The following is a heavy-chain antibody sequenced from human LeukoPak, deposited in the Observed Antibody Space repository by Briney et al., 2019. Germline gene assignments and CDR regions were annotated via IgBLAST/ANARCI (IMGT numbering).Heavy chain of an antibody. CDR1: GGSISSYY. D-gene: IGHD6-6*01. J-gene: IGHJ4*02. Sequence: SETLSLTCTVSGGSISSYYWSWIRQPPGKELGWIGYIYDSGKTNYNPSLKSRVTISLDTSKNQFSLKLSSVTAADTAVYYCARLSSSSPFDYWGQGTLVTVSS. CDR2: IYDSGKT. CDR3: ARLSSSSPFDY. V-gene: IGHV4-59*12.